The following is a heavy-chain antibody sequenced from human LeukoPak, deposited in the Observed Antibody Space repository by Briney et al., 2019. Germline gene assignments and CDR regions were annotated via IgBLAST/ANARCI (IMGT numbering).Heavy chain of an antibody. J-gene: IGHJ6*02. CDR2: ISGSGGST. D-gene: IGHD4-17*01. CDR3: AKDHYGDHNNYYGMDV. V-gene: IGHV3-23*01. CDR1: GITFSNYA. Sequence: GGSLRLSCAASGITFSNYALNWVRQAPGKGLEWVSSISGSGGSTYYADSVRGRFTISRDNSKNTLYLQMNSLRAEDTAIYHCAKDHYGDHNNYYGMDVWGQGTTVTVSS.